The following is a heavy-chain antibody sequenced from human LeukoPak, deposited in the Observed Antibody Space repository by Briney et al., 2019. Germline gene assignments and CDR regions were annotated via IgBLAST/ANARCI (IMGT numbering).Heavy chain of an antibody. D-gene: IGHD6-19*01. CDR3: ARDSSGWYYYGMDV. CDR1: GFTFSSYE. CDR2: ISSSGSTI. V-gene: IGHV3-48*03. Sequence: GGSLILSCAASGFTFSSYELNWVRQAPGKGLEWVSYISSSGSTIYYADSVKGRFTISRDNAKNSLYLQMNSLRAEDTAVYYCARDSSGWYYYGMDVWGKGTTVTVSS. J-gene: IGHJ6*04.